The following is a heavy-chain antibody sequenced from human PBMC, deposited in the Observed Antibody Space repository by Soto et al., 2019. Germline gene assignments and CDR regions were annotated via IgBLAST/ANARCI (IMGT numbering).Heavy chain of an antibody. J-gene: IGHJ5*02. Sequence: GGSLRLSCAASGFTFSSYAMSWVRQAPGKGLEWVSAISGSGGSTYYADSVKGRFTISRDNSKNTLYLQMNSLRAEDTAVYYCAKDLAVSVVVAGAETWGQGTLVTVSS. CDR2: ISGSGGST. D-gene: IGHD2-15*01. V-gene: IGHV3-23*01. CDR1: GFTFSSYA. CDR3: AKDLAVSVVVAGAET.